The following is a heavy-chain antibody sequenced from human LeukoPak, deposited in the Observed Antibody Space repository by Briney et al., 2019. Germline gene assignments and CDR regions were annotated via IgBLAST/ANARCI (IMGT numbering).Heavy chain of an antibody. CDR3: ARIYCSGGSCYYAFDI. V-gene: IGHV3-64*01. Sequence: PGGSLRLSCAASGFTFSSYAMHWVRQAPGEGLEYVSAISSNGGSTYYANSVKGRFTISRDNSKNTLYLQMGSLRAEDMAVYYCARIYCSGGSCYYAFDIWGQGTMVTVSS. J-gene: IGHJ3*02. D-gene: IGHD2-15*01. CDR2: ISSNGGST. CDR1: GFTFSSYA.